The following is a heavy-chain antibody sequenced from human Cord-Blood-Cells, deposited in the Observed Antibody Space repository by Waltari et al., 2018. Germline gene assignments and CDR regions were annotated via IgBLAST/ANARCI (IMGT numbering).Heavy chain of an antibody. CDR1: GGTFSRYA. J-gene: IGHJ6*02. CDR3: ARRWGGDSGYYGMDV. D-gene: IGHD3-10*01. CDR2: ISPSFVTA. Sequence: QVQLVQSGAEGKKPGSSVKVSCKSSGGTFSRYAISWVRQAPGQGREWMGGISPSFVTANYAQKFQGRVTMTAHESTSTAYMELSSLRSEDTAVYYWARRWGGDSGYYGMDVWGQGTTVTVSS. V-gene: IGHV1-69*01.